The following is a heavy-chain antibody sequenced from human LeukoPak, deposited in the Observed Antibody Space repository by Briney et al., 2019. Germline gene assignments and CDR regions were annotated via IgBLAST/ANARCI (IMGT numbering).Heavy chain of an antibody. Sequence: GASVKVSCKASGGTFSSYTISWVRQAPGQGLEWMGRIIPILGIANYAQKFQGRVTITADKSTSTAYMELSSLRSEDTAVYYCARGDPGRYYYYGMDVWGQGTTVTVSS. V-gene: IGHV1-69*02. J-gene: IGHJ6*02. CDR3: ARGDPGRYYYYGMDV. CDR2: IIPILGIA. CDR1: GGTFSSYT.